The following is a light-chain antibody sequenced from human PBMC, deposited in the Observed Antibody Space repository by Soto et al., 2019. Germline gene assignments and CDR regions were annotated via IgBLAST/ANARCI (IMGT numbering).Light chain of an antibody. CDR1: SSDVGTYKH. V-gene: IGLV2-11*01. Sequence: QSALTQPRSVSGSPGQSVTISCTGSSSDVGTYKHVSWYQQHPGKAPKLMIYDVSKRPSGVPDRFSGSKSGNTASVTISGLQAVDEADYYCCSYAGSYTYWVFGGGTKLTVL. CDR3: CSYAGSYTYWV. CDR2: DVS. J-gene: IGLJ3*02.